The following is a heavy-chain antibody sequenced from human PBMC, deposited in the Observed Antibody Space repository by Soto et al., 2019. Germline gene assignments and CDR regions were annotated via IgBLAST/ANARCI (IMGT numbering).Heavy chain of an antibody. CDR2: ISWDGGST. V-gene: IGHV3-43*01. CDR3: AKDLYGDYFRKYYYYGMDV. J-gene: IGHJ6*02. Sequence: GGSLRLSCAASGFTFDDYTMHWVRQAPGKGLEWVSLISWDGGSTYYADSVKGRFTISRDNSKNSLYLQMNSLRTEDTALYYCAKDLYGDYFRKYYYYGMDVWGQGTTVTVSS. CDR1: GFTFDDYT. D-gene: IGHD4-17*01.